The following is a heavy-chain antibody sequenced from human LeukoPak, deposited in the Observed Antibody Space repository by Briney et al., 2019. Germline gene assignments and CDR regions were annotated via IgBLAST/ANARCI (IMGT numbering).Heavy chain of an antibody. CDR3: AKGYCSSITCYDDRGAFDY. CDR1: GYSISSGNY. V-gene: IGHV4-38-2*02. CDR2: IYHSGST. Sequence: SETLSLTCSVSGYSISSGNYWGWIRQPPGKGLEWIGSIYHSGSTYYNSPLKSRVTISVDTSKNQFSLKLSSVTAADTAVYYCAKGYCSSITCYDDRGAFDYWGQGTLVTVSS. J-gene: IGHJ4*02. D-gene: IGHD2-2*01.